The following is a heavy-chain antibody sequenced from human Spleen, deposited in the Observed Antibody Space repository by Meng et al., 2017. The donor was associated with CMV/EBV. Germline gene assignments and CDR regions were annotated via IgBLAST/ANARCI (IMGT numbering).Heavy chain of an antibody. CDR3: ARPRQQLVNYYGMDV. CDR2: IITLFGKA. V-gene: IGHV1-69*05. D-gene: IGHD6-13*01. Sequence: SVKVSCKASGGTFSTYAISWVRQAPGQGLEWMGGIITLFGKANYAQKFQGRVTITTDESTSTAYMELSSLRSEDTAVYYCARPRQQLVNYYGMDVWGQGTTVTVSS. CDR1: GGTFSTYA. J-gene: IGHJ6*02.